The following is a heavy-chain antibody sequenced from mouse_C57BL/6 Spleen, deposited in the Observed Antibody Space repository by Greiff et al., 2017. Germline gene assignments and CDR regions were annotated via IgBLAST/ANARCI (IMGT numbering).Heavy chain of an antibody. J-gene: IGHJ4*01. CDR1: GYTFTSYT. CDR3: ARDPVVADAMDY. CDR2: INPSSGYT. D-gene: IGHD1-1*01. V-gene: IGHV1-4*01. Sequence: QVQLQQSGAELARPGASVKMSCKASGYTFTSYTMHWVKQRPGQGLEWIGYINPSSGYTKYNQTLKDKATLTADKSSSTAYLLLSSLTSEDAAVYYCARDPVVADAMDYWGQGTSVTVSS.